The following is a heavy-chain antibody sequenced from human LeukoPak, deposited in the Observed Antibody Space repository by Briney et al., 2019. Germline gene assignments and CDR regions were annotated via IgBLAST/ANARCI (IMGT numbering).Heavy chain of an antibody. CDR2: IYPVDSDT. D-gene: IGHD3-10*01. CDR1: GYSFTSYW. Sequence: GESLKISCKGSGYSFTSYWIGWVRQMPGKGLEWMGIIYPVDSDTRYSPSFQGQVTISADKSISTAYLQWSSLKASDTAMYYCARSTTYYYGSGSYAHEFDPWGQGTLVTVSS. V-gene: IGHV5-51*01. J-gene: IGHJ5*02. CDR3: ARSTTYYYGSGSYAHEFDP.